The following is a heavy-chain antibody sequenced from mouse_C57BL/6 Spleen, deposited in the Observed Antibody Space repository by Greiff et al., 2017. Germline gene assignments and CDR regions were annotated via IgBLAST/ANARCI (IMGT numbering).Heavy chain of an antibody. CDR3: ARDSIYVRFAY. CDR1: GYAFTNYL. Sequence: QVQLQQSGAELVRPGTSVKVSCKVSGYAFTNYLIEWVKQRLGQGLEWIGELTPGRGGTNDNEKFKGKATLTADKSSSTAYMQVCSLTSEDSAVFFCARDSIYVRFAYWGQGTLLTVSA. CDR2: LTPGRGGT. V-gene: IGHV1-54*01. D-gene: IGHD2-5*01. J-gene: IGHJ3*01.